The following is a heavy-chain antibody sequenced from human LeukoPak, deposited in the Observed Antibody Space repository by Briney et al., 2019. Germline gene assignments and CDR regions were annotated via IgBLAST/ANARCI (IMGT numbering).Heavy chain of an antibody. D-gene: IGHD3-22*01. CDR1: GFTFSSYS. V-gene: IGHV3-21*01. Sequence: PGGSLRLSCAASGFTFSSYSMTWVRQAPGKGLEWVSSISSSSSYIYYADSVKGRFTISRDNAKNSLYLQMNSLRAEDTAVYYCAREYYYDSSGYPINFDYWGQGTLVTVSS. J-gene: IGHJ4*02. CDR3: AREYYYDSSGYPINFDY. CDR2: ISSSSSYI.